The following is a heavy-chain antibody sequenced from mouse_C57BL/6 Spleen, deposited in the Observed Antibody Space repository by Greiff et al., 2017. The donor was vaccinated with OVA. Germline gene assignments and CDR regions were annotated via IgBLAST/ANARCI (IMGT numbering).Heavy chain of an antibody. V-gene: IGHV5-9-1*02. CDR3: TREMGSSAWFAY. D-gene: IGHD1-3*01. CDR1: GFTFSSYA. Sequence: EVKLMESGEGLVKPGGSLKLSCAASGFTFSSYAMSWVRQTPEKRLEWVAYISSGGDYIYYADTVKGRFTISRDNARNTLYLQMSSLKSEDTAMYYCTREMGSSAWFAYWGQGTLVTVSA. J-gene: IGHJ3*01. CDR2: ISSGGDYI.